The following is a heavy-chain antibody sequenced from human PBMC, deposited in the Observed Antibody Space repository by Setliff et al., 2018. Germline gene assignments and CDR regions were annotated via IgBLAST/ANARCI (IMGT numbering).Heavy chain of an antibody. CDR3: VRGYCSSSSCYGTMGY. D-gene: IGHD2-2*01. J-gene: IGHJ4*02. Sequence: GGSLRLSCAASGFTFSGYWMHWVRQAPGRGQVWVSRINSNGSTTNYADSVKGRFTISRDNAKNTLYLQMNSLRAEDTAVYYCVRGYCSSSSCYGTMGYWGQGTLVTVSS. CDR1: GFTFSGYW. V-gene: IGHV3-74*01. CDR2: INSNGSTT.